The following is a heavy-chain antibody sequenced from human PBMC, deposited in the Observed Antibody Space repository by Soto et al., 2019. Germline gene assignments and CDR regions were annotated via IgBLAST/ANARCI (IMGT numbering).Heavy chain of an antibody. CDR3: ARVPSEMNYSDP. V-gene: IGHV5-51*01. CDR1: GDIFSTYW. D-gene: IGHD1-7*01. CDR2: IYPGDSDT. Sequence: GESLKISCKVSGDIFSTYWIAWVRQKPGKGLEWMGIIYPGDSDTRYSPSFQGQVTFSVDKSITTAYLHWTSLKTSDTATYYCARVPSEMNYSDPPGQVTLVTVSS. J-gene: IGHJ5*02.